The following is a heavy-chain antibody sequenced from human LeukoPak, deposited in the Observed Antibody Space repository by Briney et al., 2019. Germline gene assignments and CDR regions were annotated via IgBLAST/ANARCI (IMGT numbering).Heavy chain of an antibody. CDR3: ARGRDIVGPDWFDP. CDR2: INHSGST. Sequence: PGGSLRLSCAASGFTFSNYWMSWIRQPPGKGLEWIGEINHSGSTNYNPSLKSRVTISVDTSKNQFSLKLSSVTAADTAVYYCARGRDIVGPDWFDPWGQGTLVTVSS. J-gene: IGHJ5*02. D-gene: IGHD2-15*01. V-gene: IGHV4-34*01. CDR1: GFTFSNYW.